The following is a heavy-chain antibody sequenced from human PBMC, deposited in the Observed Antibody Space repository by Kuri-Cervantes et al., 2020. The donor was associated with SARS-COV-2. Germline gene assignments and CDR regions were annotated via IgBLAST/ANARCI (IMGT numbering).Heavy chain of an antibody. J-gene: IGHJ5*02. CDR2: INHSGST. Sequence: SETLSLTCAVYGGSFSGYYWGWIRQPPGKGLEWIGEINHSGSTNYNPSLKSRVTISVDTSKNQFSLKLSSVTAADTAVYYCARGGYSGYEGWFDPWGQGTLVTVSS. CDR1: GGSFSGYY. CDR3: ARGGYSGYEGWFDP. V-gene: IGHV4-34*01. D-gene: IGHD5-12*01.